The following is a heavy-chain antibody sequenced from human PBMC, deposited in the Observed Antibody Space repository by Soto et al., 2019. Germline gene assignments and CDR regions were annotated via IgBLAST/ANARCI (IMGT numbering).Heavy chain of an antibody. CDR2: IWYDGSNK. V-gene: IGHV3-33*01. CDR3: ARDPIVVVAATVTYDYYGMDV. J-gene: IGHJ6*01. CDR1: GFTFSSYG. Sequence: QVQLVESGGGVVQPGRSLRLSCAASGFTFSSYGMHWVRQAPGKGLEWVAVIWYDGSNKYYADSVKGRFTISRDNSKNTLYLQMNSLRAEDTAVYYCARDPIVVVAATVTYDYYGMDVW. D-gene: IGHD2-15*01.